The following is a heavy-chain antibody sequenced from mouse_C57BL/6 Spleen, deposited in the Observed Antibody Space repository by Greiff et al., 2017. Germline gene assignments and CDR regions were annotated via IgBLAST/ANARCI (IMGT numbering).Heavy chain of an antibody. CDR1: GYNFTSYW. CDR3: ARDSAGYRFAY. D-gene: IGHD3-2*02. Sequence: QVQLQQSGAELVRPGSSVKLSCKASGYNFTSYWMHWVKQRPIQGLEWIGNIDPSDSETNYTQKFKDKATLTVDKSSSTAYMQLSSLTSEDSAVYYCARDSAGYRFAYWGQGTLVTVSA. CDR2: IDPSDSET. J-gene: IGHJ3*01. V-gene: IGHV1-52*01.